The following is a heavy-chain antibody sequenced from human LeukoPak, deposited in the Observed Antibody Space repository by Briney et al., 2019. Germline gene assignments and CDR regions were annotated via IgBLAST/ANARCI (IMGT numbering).Heavy chain of an antibody. CDR1: GFTFSSYW. CDR2: ISSGDGTNI. Sequence: GGSLRLSCAASGFTFSSYWMHWVRQAPGKGPVWISHISSGDGTNIGYADSVKGRFTISRDNAKNTLYLQMNSLRAGDTAVYYCAKDVAVAGTPHYFDYWGQGTLVTVSS. CDR3: AKDVAVAGTPHYFDY. D-gene: IGHD6-19*01. V-gene: IGHV3-74*01. J-gene: IGHJ4*02.